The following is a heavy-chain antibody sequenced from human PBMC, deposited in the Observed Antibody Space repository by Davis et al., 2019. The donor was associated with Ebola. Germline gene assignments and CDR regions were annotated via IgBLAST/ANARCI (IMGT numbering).Heavy chain of an antibody. CDR3: ARDLGITLAGLDFDY. Sequence: ASVKVSCKASGYTLISYGITWVRQAPGQGLEWMGWISAYNGHTNYAQKFQGRVTMTTDSSTSTAYMELRSLRSDDTAVYYCARDLGITLAGLDFDYWGHGTLVSVSS. CDR2: ISAYNGHT. J-gene: IGHJ4*01. D-gene: IGHD6-19*01. CDR1: GYTLISYG. V-gene: IGHV1-18*04.